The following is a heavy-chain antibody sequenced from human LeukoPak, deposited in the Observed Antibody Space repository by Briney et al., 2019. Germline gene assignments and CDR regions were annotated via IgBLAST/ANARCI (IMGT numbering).Heavy chain of an antibody. CDR2: ISSSSSYI. Sequence: GGSLRLSCAASGFTFSSYSMNWVRQAPGKGLEWVSSISSSSSYIYYADSVKGRFTISRDNAKNSLYLQMNSLRAEDTAVYYCARDSPGSSGWYGGPFDYWGQGTLVTVSS. D-gene: IGHD6-19*01. CDR3: ARDSPGSSGWYGGPFDY. V-gene: IGHV3-21*01. J-gene: IGHJ4*02. CDR1: GFTFSSYS.